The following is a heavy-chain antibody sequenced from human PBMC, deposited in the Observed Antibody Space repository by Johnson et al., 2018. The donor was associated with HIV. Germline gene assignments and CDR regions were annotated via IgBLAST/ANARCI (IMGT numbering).Heavy chain of an antibody. CDR3: AKAPLSGYEDAFHI. J-gene: IGHJ3*02. D-gene: IGHD3-22*01. V-gene: IGHV3-73*02. Sequence: VQLVESGGGLVQPGGSLKLACAASGFTFSGSALHWVRQASGKGLEWIGHIRSKTNTYATEYAASVKGRFTISRDDSQNTAYLQMNSLKTEDTAVYYCAKAPLSGYEDAFHIWGQGTTVTVSS. CDR1: GFTFSGSA. CDR2: IRSKTNTYAT.